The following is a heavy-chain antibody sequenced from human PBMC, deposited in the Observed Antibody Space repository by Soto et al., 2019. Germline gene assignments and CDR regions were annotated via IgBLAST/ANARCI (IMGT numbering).Heavy chain of an antibody. CDR3: ARAPNIVLMVYATARKNYGMDV. CDR2: ISSSSSYI. V-gene: IGHV3-21*01. Sequence: LRLSCAASGFTFSSYSMNWVRQAPGKGLEWVSSISSSSSYIYYADSVKGRFTISRDNAKNSLYLQMNSLRAEDTAVYYCARAPNIVLMVYATARKNYGMDVWGQGTTVTVSS. D-gene: IGHD2-8*01. J-gene: IGHJ6*02. CDR1: GFTFSSYS.